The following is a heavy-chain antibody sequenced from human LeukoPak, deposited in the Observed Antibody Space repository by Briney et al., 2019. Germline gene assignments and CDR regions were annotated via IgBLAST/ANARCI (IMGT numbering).Heavy chain of an antibody. CDR2: IYYSGST. D-gene: IGHD2/OR15-2a*01. CDR1: GGSISSGDYY. Sequence: SETLSLTCTVSGGSISSGDYYWSWIRQPPGKGLEWIGYIYYSGSTYYNPSLKSRVTISVDTSKNQFSLKLSSVTAADTAVYYCARSLRLLPTEKPVPAAYWGQGTLVTVSS. V-gene: IGHV4-30-4*02. CDR3: ARSLRLLPTEKPVPAAY. J-gene: IGHJ4*02.